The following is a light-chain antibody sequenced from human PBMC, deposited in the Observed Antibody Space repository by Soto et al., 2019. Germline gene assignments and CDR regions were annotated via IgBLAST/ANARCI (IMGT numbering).Light chain of an antibody. CDR2: GAS. V-gene: IGKV3-15*01. J-gene: IGKJ5*01. CDR1: ESVSSN. Sequence: EIVLTQSPATLSLSPVSRATLSCRGSESVSSNLAWYQQKPGQAPRLLIYGASTRATGIPARFSGSGSGTEFTLTISSLQSEDFAVYYCQQYNNWPPITFGQGTRLEIK. CDR3: QQYNNWPPIT.